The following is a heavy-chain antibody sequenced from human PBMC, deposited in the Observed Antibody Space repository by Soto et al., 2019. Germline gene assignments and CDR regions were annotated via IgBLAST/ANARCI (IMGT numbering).Heavy chain of an antibody. V-gene: IGHV3-23*01. D-gene: IGHD3-9*01. CDR1: GFTFSSYA. CDR3: AKGGLTSPLDFDP. CDR2: INLSGGVT. J-gene: IGHJ5*02. Sequence: EIQLLESGGGLVQSGGSLRLSCAASGFTFSSYAMTWVRQAPGQGLEWVSAINLSGGVTYYADSVRGRFSISKDNFKNTVFLQMNSLRADDTAVYYCAKGGLTSPLDFDPWGQGTLVTVSS.